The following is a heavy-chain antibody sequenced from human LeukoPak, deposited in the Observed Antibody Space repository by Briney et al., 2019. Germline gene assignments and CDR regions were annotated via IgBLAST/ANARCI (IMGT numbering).Heavy chain of an antibody. CDR3: AKPSSGYTSFHI. V-gene: IGHV3-53*01. J-gene: IGHJ3*02. CDR1: GLIVSNNY. CDR2: VYSGGHT. Sequence: GGSLRLSCAASGLIVSNNYMSWVRQAPGKGLEWVSIVYSGGHTYYADSVKGRFTISRDNSKNTLYLQMNSLRAEDTAVYYCAKPSSGYTSFHIWGQGTMVTVSS. D-gene: IGHD3-22*01.